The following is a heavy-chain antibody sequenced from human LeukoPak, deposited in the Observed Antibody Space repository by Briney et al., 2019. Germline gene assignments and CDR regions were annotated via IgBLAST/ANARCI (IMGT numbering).Heavy chain of an antibody. D-gene: IGHD4-17*01. CDR1: GFIFTGYF. CDR2: ISSSSSYI. J-gene: IGHJ1*01. V-gene: IGHV3-21*01. CDR3: AHTVTPRYFQF. Sequence: GGSLRLSCAASGFIFTGYFMSWVRQAPGKGLEWVSFISSSSSYIYYADSVKGRFTISRDNAKNSLYLQMNSLRTEDTALYYCAHTVTPRYFQFWGQGTLVTVSS.